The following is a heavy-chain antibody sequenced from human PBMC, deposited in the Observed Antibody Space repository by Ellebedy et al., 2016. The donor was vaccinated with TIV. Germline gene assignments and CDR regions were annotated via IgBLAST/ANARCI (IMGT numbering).Heavy chain of an antibody. Sequence: GESLKISCAASEFPFNTYGMNWVRQAPGNGPEWVALISSDGSSQTYAESVKGRFNISRDNSKNTLYMQMNSLREGDKAVNYCAKRYRSYFDYWGQGTLVTVSS. V-gene: IGHV3-30*18. J-gene: IGHJ4*02. CDR2: ISSDGSSQ. CDR1: EFPFNTYG. D-gene: IGHD1-1*01. CDR3: AKRYRSYFDY.